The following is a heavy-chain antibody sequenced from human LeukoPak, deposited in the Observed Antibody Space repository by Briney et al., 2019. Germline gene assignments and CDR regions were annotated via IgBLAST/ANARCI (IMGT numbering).Heavy chain of an antibody. V-gene: IGHV1-69*02. CDR2: IIPILGIA. CDR1: GGTFSSYT. D-gene: IGHD3-22*01. J-gene: IGHJ4*02. CDR3: ARASPVGSGYYYFDY. Sequence: GASVKVSCKASGGTFSSYTISWVRQAPGQELEWMGRIIPILGIANYAQKFQGRVTITADKSTSTAYMELSSLRSEDTAVYYCARASPVGSGYYYFDYWGQGTLVTVSS.